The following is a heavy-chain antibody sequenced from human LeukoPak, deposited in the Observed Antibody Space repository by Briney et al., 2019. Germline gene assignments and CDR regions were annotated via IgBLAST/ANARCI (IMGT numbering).Heavy chain of an antibody. CDR1: GGSISNCY. J-gene: IGHJ3*02. V-gene: IGHV4-4*07. CDR3: ARRGLGWLQFRKNAFDI. CDR2: IYPSGST. D-gene: IGHD5-24*01. Sequence: SETLSLTCTVSGGSISNCYWSWIRQPAGKGLEWIGRIYPSGSTNYNPSLKSRVTISVDTSKNQFSLKLSSVTAADTAVYYCARRGLGWLQFRKNAFDIWGQGTMVTVSS.